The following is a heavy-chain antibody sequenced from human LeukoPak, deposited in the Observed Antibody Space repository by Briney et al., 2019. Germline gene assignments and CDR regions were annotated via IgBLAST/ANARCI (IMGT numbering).Heavy chain of an antibody. CDR3: AKTYYYGSGTFSFDH. D-gene: IGHD3-10*01. CDR2: ISGRGDST. J-gene: IGHJ4*02. CDR1: GFTFNSYA. Sequence: PGGSLRLSCAASGFTFNSYAMIWVRQAPGKGLEWVSGISGRGDSTYYADSVKGRFTISRDNSKNMVYMQMNSLTAEDTALYYCAKTYYYGSGTFSFDHRGQGTQVTVSS. V-gene: IGHV3-23*01.